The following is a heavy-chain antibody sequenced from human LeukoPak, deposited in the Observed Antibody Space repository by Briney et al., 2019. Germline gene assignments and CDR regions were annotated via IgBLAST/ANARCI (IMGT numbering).Heavy chain of an antibody. D-gene: IGHD1-26*01. Sequence: AGGSLRLSCAASGFTFSSYSMNWVRQAPGKELEWVSFISSSSSTIYYADSVKGRFTISRDNAKNSLYLQMNSLRAEDTAVYYCARDRGGSYSAIDYWGQGTLVTVSS. J-gene: IGHJ4*02. CDR2: ISSSSSTI. CDR1: GFTFSSYS. CDR3: ARDRGGSYSAIDY. V-gene: IGHV3-48*04.